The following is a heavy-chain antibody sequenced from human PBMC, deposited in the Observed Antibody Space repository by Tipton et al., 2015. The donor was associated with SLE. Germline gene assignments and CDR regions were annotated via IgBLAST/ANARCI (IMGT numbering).Heavy chain of an antibody. V-gene: IGHV4-59*01. CDR2: IYYSGST. CDR1: GGSISSYY. J-gene: IGHJ6*03. CDR3: ARINVPTAMDFYYYYMDV. Sequence: TLSLTCTVSGGSISSYYWSWIRQPPGRGLEWIGYIYYSGSTNYNPSLKSRVTISVDTSKNQFSLKLSSVTAADTAVYYCARINVPTAMDFYYYYMDVWGNGTTVTVSS. D-gene: IGHD2-2*01.